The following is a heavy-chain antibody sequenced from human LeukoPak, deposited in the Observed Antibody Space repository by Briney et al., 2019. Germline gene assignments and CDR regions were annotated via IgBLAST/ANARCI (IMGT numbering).Heavy chain of an antibody. V-gene: IGHV4-59*10. CDR1: GGSFSGYY. J-gene: IGHJ4*02. CDR2: IYTSGRT. Sequence: SETLSLTCAVYGGSFSGYYWSWIRQPAGKGLELIGRIYTSGRTNYNPSLKSRVTISVDTSKNQFSLKLSSVTAADTAVYYCARGRFTHFDYWGQGTLVTVSS. D-gene: IGHD3-10*01. CDR3: ARGRFTHFDY.